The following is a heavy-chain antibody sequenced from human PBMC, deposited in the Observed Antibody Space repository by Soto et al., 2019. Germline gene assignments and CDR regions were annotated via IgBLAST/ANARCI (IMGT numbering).Heavy chain of an antibody. J-gene: IGHJ6*02. CDR3: ARVGYYGMDD. CDR2: IIPILGTP. D-gene: IGHD3-10*01. Sequence: QVQLVQSGAEVKKPGSSVEVSCKASGDTFSTHAITWVRQAPGQGLGWMGGIIPILGTPNYAQKFQGRVTIISYKSTSTAYMELSSVRSDDTAVYSCARVGYYGMDDWGQGTIITVSS. CDR1: GDTFSTHA. V-gene: IGHV1-69*06.